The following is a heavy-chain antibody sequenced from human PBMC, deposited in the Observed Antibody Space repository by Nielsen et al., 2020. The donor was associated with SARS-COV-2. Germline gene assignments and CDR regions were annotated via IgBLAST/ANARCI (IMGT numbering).Heavy chain of an antibody. J-gene: IGHJ6*02. V-gene: IGHV1-8*01. Sequence: WVRQAPGQGLEWMGWMNPNSDNTGYAQKFQGRVTMTRNTSISTAYMELSSLRSEDTAVYYCARMGLGADYDFWSGYYDGMDVWGQGTTVTVSS. D-gene: IGHD3-3*01. CDR2: MNPNSDNT. CDR3: ARMGLGADYDFWSGYYDGMDV.